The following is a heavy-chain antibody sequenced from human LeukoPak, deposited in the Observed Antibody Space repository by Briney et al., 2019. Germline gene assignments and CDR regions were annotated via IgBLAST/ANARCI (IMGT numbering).Heavy chain of an antibody. CDR1: GGSISSYY. J-gene: IGHJ4*02. D-gene: IGHD3-22*01. V-gene: IGHV4-59*08. CDR3: AGTYYYDSSAPMGDY. Sequence: SETLSLTCSVSGGSISSYYWSWIRQPPGKGLEWIGYIYYSGSTNYHPSLKSRVTISVDTSKNQFSLKLSSVTAADTAVYYCAGTYYYDSSAPMGDYWGQGTLVTVSS. CDR2: IYYSGST.